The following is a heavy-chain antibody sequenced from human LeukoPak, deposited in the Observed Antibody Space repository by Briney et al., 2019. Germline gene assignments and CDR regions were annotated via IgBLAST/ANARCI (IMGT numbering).Heavy chain of an antibody. D-gene: IGHD2-2*01. CDR2: ISAYNGNT. V-gene: IGHV1-18*01. CDR1: GYTFTSYG. Sequence: ASVKVSCKASGYTFTSYGISWVRQAPGQGLEWMGWISAYNGNTNYAQKLQGRVTMTTDTSTSTAYMELRSLRSDDTAVYYCARRACSSTSCYSSSFDPWGQGTLVTVSS. CDR3: ARRACSSTSCYSSSFDP. J-gene: IGHJ5*02.